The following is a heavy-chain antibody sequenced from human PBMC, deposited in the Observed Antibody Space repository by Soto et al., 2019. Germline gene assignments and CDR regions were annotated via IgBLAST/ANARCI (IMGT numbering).Heavy chain of an antibody. V-gene: IGHV1-18*01. D-gene: IGHD1-1*01. J-gene: IGHJ4*02. CDR3: ARGPPGWRYNWNGKNGKVFDY. CDR1: GYTFTSYG. Sequence: ASVKVSCKASGYTFTSYGISWVRQAPGQGLEWMGWISAYNGNTNYAQKLQGRVTMTTDTSTSTAYMELRSLRSDDTAVYYCARGPPGWRYNWNGKNGKVFDYWGQGTLVTVSS. CDR2: ISAYNGNT.